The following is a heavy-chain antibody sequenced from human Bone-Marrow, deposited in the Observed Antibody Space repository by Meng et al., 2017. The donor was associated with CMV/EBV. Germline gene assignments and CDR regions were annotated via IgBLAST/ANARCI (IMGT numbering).Heavy chain of an antibody. Sequence: GESLKISCAASGFTFSDYYMSWIRQAPGKGLEWVSYISSSGSTIYYADSVKGRFTISRDNSKNTLYLQMNSLRAEDTAVYYCAKYDLAHYYGMDVWGQGTTVTVSS. J-gene: IGHJ6*02. V-gene: IGHV3-11*01. D-gene: IGHD2/OR15-2a*01. CDR1: GFTFSDYY. CDR3: AKYDLAHYYGMDV. CDR2: ISSSGSTI.